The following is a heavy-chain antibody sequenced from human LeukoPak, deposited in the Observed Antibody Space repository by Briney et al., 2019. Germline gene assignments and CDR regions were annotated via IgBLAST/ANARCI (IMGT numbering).Heavy chain of an antibody. CDR1: GFTFSSYW. V-gene: IGHV3-74*01. CDR2: ICPDGPVT. Sequence: GGSLRLSCAASGFTFSSYWMHWVRQAPGKGPMWVSRICPDGPVTNYADSVKARFSISRDNARNTVYLQMNSLRAEDTAIYYCVRDFRSADYWGQGTLVTVSS. J-gene: IGHJ4*02. CDR3: VRDFRSADY.